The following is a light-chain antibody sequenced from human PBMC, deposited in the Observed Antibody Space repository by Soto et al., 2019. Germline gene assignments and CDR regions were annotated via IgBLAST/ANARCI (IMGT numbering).Light chain of an antibody. V-gene: IGKV3-15*01. CDR3: QQYNNWSHT. Sequence: EIVMTQSPATLSVSPGERASLSCRASQSVSSKLAWYQQKPGQAPRLLIYGASTRATGIPARFSGSGSGTEFTLTISSLQSEDFAVYYCQQYNNWSHTFGQGTKVDIK. CDR1: QSVSSK. CDR2: GAS. J-gene: IGKJ2*01.